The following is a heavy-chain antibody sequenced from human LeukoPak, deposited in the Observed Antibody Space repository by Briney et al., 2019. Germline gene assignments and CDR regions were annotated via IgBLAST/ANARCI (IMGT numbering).Heavy chain of an antibody. D-gene: IGHD3-10*01. V-gene: IGHV3-21*01. J-gene: IGHJ5*02. CDR2: ISSSGVYI. CDR1: GFTFNDYG. Sequence: PGGALRLSCAASGFTFNDYGRNWVRQAPGKGLEWVSSISSSGVYIYYADSLKGRFTISRDNAKNSLYLQMNSLRAEDTAIYFCARDFRIYYGSGSYGSRFDPWGQGTLVTVSS. CDR3: ARDFRIYYGSGSYGSRFDP.